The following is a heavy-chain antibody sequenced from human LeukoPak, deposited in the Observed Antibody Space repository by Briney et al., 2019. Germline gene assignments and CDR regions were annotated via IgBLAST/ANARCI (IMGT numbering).Heavy chain of an antibody. J-gene: IGHJ5*02. CDR3: ASLREENWFDP. CDR1: GFTFSDYY. D-gene: IGHD1-26*01. V-gene: IGHV3-11*01. Sequence: GGSLRLSCAASGFTFSDYYMSWIRQAPGKGLEWVSYISSSGSTIYYADSVKGRFTISRDNAKNSLHLQMNSLRAEDTAVYYCASLREENWFDPWGQGTLVTVSS. CDR2: ISSSGSTI.